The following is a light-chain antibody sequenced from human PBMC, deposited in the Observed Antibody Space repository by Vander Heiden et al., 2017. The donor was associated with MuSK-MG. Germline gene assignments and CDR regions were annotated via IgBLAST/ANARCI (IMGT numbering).Light chain of an antibody. CDR1: QSVSSW. V-gene: IGKV1-5*03. Sequence: DIQLTQSPSTLCASVGDRFTITCRASQSVSSWLAWYQQKPGKAPKLLIYKASSLESGVPPRFSGSGSGTEFTLTVSSLQPEDFATYYCRQYNDYPLTFGGGTKVEIK. J-gene: IGKJ4*01. CDR2: KAS. CDR3: RQYNDYPLT.